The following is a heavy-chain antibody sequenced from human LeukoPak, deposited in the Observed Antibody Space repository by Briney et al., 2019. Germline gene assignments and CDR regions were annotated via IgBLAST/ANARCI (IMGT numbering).Heavy chain of an antibody. V-gene: IGHV3-30*04. Sequence: GGSLRLSCAASGFTFSSYAMHCVRQAPGKGLEWVAVISYDGSNKYYAYSVKGRFPISRHNSKTTRYLQTNVLRAEDTAVYYCARNMGNTAMVKDYYYGMDVWGQGTTVTVSS. J-gene: IGHJ6*02. CDR3: ARNMGNTAMVKDYYYGMDV. CDR2: ISYDGSNK. CDR1: GFTFSSYA. D-gene: IGHD5-18*01.